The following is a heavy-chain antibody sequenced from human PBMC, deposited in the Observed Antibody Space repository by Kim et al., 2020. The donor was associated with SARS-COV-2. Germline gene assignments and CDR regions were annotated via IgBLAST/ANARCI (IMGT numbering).Heavy chain of an antibody. CDR3: ARARHSSIRPSYGMDV. CDR2: INHSGST. V-gene: IGHV4-34*01. D-gene: IGHD6-13*01. Sequence: SETLSLTCAVYGGSFSGYYWSWIRQPPGKGLEWIGEINHSGSTNYNPSLKSRVTISVDTSKNQFSLKLSSVTAADTAVYYCARARHSSIRPSYGMDVWGQGTTVTVSS. CDR1: GGSFSGYY. J-gene: IGHJ6*02.